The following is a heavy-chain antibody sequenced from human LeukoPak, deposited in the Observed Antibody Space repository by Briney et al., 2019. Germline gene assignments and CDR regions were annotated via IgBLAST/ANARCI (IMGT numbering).Heavy chain of an antibody. CDR2: ISSSSSYI. CDR1: GFTFSSYN. Sequence: PGGSLRLSCAASGFTFSSYNMNWVRQAPGKGLEWVSSISSSSSYIYYADSVKGRFTISRDNAKNSLYLQMNSLRAEDTAVYYCARGPPRNPFDYWGQGTLVTVSS. CDR3: ARGPPRNPFDY. J-gene: IGHJ4*02. V-gene: IGHV3-21*01.